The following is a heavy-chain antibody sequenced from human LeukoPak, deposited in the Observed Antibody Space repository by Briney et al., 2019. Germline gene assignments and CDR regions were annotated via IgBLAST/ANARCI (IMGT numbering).Heavy chain of an antibody. CDR1: GYTFATYW. CDR3: ARLKGIVVVPAAPVDP. V-gene: IGHV5-51*01. J-gene: IGHJ5*02. D-gene: IGHD2-2*01. CDR2: IYPGDSDT. Sequence: GESLKISCKGFGYTFATYWIGWVRQMPGKGLEWMGIIYPGDSDTRYSPSFQGQVTISADKSISTAYLQWSSLKASDTAVYYCARLKGIVVVPAAPVDPWGQGTLVTVSS.